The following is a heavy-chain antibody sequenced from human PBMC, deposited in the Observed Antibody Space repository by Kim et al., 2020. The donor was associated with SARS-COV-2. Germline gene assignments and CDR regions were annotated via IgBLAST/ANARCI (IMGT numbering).Heavy chain of an antibody. CDR1: GFTFSSYG. Sequence: GGSLRLSCAASGFTFSSYGMHWVRQAPGKGLEWVAVISYDGSNKYYADSVKGRFTISRDNSKNTLYLQMNSLRAEDTAVYYCARDNRNYYGSGSYYNVPPSYYYYGMDVWGQGTTVTVSS. CDR3: ARDNRNYYGSGSYYNVPPSYYYYGMDV. J-gene: IGHJ6*02. D-gene: IGHD3-10*01. V-gene: IGHV3-33*05. CDR2: ISYDGSNK.